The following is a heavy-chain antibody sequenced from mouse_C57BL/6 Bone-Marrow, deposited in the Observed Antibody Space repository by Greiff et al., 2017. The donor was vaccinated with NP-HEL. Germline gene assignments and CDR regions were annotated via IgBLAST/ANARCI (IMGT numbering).Heavy chain of an antibody. CDR3: ARGELRFAY. CDR1: GFTFSDYY. D-gene: IGHD2-1*01. J-gene: IGHJ3*01. V-gene: IGHV5-16*01. CDR2: INYDGSST. Sequence: EVQRVESEGGLVQPGSSMKLSCTASGFTFSDYYMAWVRQVPEKGLEWVANINYDGSSTYSLDSLKSRFIISRDNAKNILYLQMSSLKSEDTATYYCARGELRFAYWGQGTLVTVSA.